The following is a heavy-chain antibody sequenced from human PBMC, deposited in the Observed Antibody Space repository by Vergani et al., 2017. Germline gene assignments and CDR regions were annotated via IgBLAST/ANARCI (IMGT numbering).Heavy chain of an antibody. Sequence: QVQLVQSGAEVKKPGSSVKVSCKASGVTFSSYAISWVRQAPGKGLEWMGGIITIFGTVNYAQKFQGRVTMTADDSKSTAYMELSSLRSEDTAVYYCARYPPPDSRGWYEWNYWGQGTLVTVSS. CDR3: ARYPPPDSRGWYEWNY. CDR1: GVTFSSYA. CDR2: IITIFGTV. J-gene: IGHJ4*02. D-gene: IGHD6-19*01. V-gene: IGHV1-69*01.